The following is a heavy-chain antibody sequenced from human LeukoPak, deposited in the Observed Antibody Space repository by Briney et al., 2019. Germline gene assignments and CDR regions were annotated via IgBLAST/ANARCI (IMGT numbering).Heavy chain of an antibody. J-gene: IGHJ4*02. CDR2: IIPIFGTA. V-gene: IGHV1-69*01. CDR3: ARATVGYCYDILTGYPPFYYFDY. D-gene: IGHD3-9*01. Sequence: SVKVSCKASGGTFRNYVISWVQQAPGKGLEWMEGIIPIFGTANYAQKFQGRVTITADESTSTTYMELSSLRSEDTAVYYCARATVGYCYDILTGYPPFYYFDYWGQGTLVTVSS. CDR1: GGTFRNYV.